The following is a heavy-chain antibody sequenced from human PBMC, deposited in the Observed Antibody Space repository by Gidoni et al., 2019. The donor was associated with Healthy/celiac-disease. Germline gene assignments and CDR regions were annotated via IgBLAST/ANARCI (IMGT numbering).Heavy chain of an antibody. Sequence: QVQLVQSGAEVKKPGSSVKVSCKASGGTFSSYAISWVRQAPGQGLEWMGGIIPIFGTANYAQKFQGRVTITADKSTSTAYMELSSLRSEDTAVYYCATTGYCSSTSCRPNWFDPWGQGTLVTVSS. CDR1: GGTFSSYA. CDR3: ATTGYCSSTSCRPNWFDP. V-gene: IGHV1-69*06. D-gene: IGHD2-2*01. J-gene: IGHJ5*02. CDR2: IIPIFGTA.